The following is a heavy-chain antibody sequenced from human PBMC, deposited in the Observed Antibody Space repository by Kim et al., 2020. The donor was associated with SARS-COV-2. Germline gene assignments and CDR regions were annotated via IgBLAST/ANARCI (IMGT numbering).Heavy chain of an antibody. CDR3: AKVGLISSWYSLRTHVINGMDV. Sequence: GGSLRLSCAASGFTFSSYAMSWVRQAPGKGLEWVSAISGSGGSTYYADSVKGRFTISRDNSKNTLYLQMNSLRAEDTAVYYCAKVGLISSWYSLRTHVINGMDVWGQGTTVTVSS. J-gene: IGHJ6*02. V-gene: IGHV3-23*01. D-gene: IGHD6-13*01. CDR2: ISGSGGST. CDR1: GFTFSSYA.